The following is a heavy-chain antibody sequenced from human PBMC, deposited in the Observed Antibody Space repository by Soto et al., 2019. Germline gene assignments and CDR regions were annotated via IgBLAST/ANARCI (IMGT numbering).Heavy chain of an antibody. CDR1: GVSISSSSYY. CDR3: ANYGDYVGDAFDI. J-gene: IGHJ3*02. Sequence: SETLSLTCTVSGVSISSSSYYWGWIRQPPGKGLEWIGSIYYSGSTYYNPSLKSRVTISVDMSKNQFSLKLSSVTAADTAVYYCANYGDYVGDAFDIWGQGTMVTVSS. D-gene: IGHD4-17*01. CDR2: IYYSGST. V-gene: IGHV4-39*01.